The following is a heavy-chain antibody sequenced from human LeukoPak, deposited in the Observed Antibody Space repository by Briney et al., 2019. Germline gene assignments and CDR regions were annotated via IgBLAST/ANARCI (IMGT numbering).Heavy chain of an antibody. J-gene: IGHJ4*02. Sequence: PSETLSLTCTVSGGSISSYYWSWIRQPPGKGLEWIGYIYYSGTTNYNPFLKSRVTISVDTSKNQFSLKLSSVTAADTAVYYCARGVYIAAAQYGYWGQGTLVTVSS. CDR2: IYYSGTT. V-gene: IGHV4-59*01. CDR3: ARGVYIAAAQYGY. D-gene: IGHD6-13*01. CDR1: GGSISSYY.